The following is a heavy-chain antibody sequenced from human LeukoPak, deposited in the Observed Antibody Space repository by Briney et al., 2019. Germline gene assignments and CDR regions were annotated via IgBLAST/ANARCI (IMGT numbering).Heavy chain of an antibody. CDR3: ARGGRRVRSYNWFDP. Sequence: SETLSLTCAVYGGSFSGYYWSWIRQPPGKGLEWIGEINHSGSTNYNPSLKSRVTISVDTSKNQFSLKLSSVTAADTAVYYCARGGRRVRSYNWFDPWGQGTLVTVSS. J-gene: IGHJ5*02. CDR2: INHSGST. D-gene: IGHD3-10*01. V-gene: IGHV4-34*01. CDR1: GGSFSGYY.